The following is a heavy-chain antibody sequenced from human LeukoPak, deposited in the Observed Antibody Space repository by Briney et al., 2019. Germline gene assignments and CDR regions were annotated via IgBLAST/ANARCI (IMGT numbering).Heavy chain of an antibody. CDR2: IKQDGSEK. CDR1: GFTFSRHW. Sequence: GGSLRLSCAVPGFTFSRHWMSWVRQAPGKGLEWLANIKQDGSEKYYVDSVEGRFTISRDNAKNSLYLQMNSLRAEDTAVYYCARSGSGYFDYWGQGSLVTVSS. J-gene: IGHJ4*02. CDR3: ARSGSGYFDY. V-gene: IGHV3-7*01.